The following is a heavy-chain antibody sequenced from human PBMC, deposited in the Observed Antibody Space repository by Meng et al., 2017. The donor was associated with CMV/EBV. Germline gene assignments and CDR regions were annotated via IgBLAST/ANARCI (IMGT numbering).Heavy chain of an antibody. CDR3: ARLGGVTIFGVVIPNWFDP. Sequence: SETLSLTCTVSGGSISSCYWSWIRQPPGKGLEWIGYIYYSGSTNYNPSLKSRVTISVDTSKNQFSLKLSSVTAADTAVYYCARLGGVTIFGVVIPNWFDPWGQGTLVTVSS. V-gene: IGHV4-59*01. D-gene: IGHD3-3*01. J-gene: IGHJ5*02. CDR2: IYYSGST. CDR1: GGSISSCY.